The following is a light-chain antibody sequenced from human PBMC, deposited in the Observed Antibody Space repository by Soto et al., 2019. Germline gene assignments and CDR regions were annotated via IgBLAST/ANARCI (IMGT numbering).Light chain of an antibody. CDR2: GAS. J-gene: IGKJ3*01. Sequence: EIVMTQSPATLSVSPGERATLSCRASQSVSSNLAWYQQKPGQALRLLIYGASTRATGIPARFSGSGSGTEFTLTISSLQSEDFAVYYCQQYNNWPFTFGPGTKVDIK. CDR1: QSVSSN. V-gene: IGKV3-15*01. CDR3: QQYNNWPFT.